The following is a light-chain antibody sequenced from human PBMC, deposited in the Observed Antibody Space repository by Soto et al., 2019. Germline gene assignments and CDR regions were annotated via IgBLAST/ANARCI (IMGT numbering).Light chain of an antibody. V-gene: IGKV3-15*01. J-gene: IGKJ4*01. CDR1: QSVSSN. Sequence: EIVMTQSPATLSVSPGERATLSCRASQSVSSNLAWYQQKPAQAPRLLIYGASTRATGITPSFSGSGSGTEFTLTISSLQSEDFAVYYCQQYNNWPLAITFGGGTKVEIK. CDR3: QQYNNWPLAIT. CDR2: GAS.